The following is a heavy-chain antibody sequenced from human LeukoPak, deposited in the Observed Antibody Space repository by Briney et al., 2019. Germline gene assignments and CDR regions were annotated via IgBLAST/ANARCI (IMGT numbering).Heavy chain of an antibody. CDR1: GGSISSYY. CDR2: IYYSGST. Sequence: SETLSLTCTVSGGSISSYYWSWLRQPPGKGLEWIGYIYYSGSTNYNPSLKSRVTISVDTSKNQFSLKLSSVTAADTAVYYCARRPYDGMDVWGQGTTVTVSS. CDR3: ARRPYDGMDV. J-gene: IGHJ6*02. D-gene: IGHD2-2*01. V-gene: IGHV4-59*08.